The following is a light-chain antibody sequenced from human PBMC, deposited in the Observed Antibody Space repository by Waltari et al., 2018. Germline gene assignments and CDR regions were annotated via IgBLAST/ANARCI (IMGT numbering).Light chain of an antibody. Sequence: QSALTQPASVSGSPGQSVTISCTGTSSDSVDYDFVSWYQQHPGKAPKLIIFDVTTRPSGVSNRFSGSKSDSTASLTISGLQAEDEADYFCSSYPRTGTWLFGGGTKLTVL. CDR2: DVT. CDR1: SSDSVDYDF. J-gene: IGLJ3*02. CDR3: SSYPRTGTWL. V-gene: IGLV2-14*03.